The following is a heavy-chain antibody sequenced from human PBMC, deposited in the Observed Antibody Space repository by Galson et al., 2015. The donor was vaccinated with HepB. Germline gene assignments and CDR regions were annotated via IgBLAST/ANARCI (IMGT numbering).Heavy chain of an antibody. D-gene: IGHD3-10*01. Sequence: QSGAEVKKPGESLRISCKASGYSFPMYWISWVRQMPGKGLEWMGTIDPSDSYTNYSPSFQGHVTISADRSILTAYLQWSSLKASDTAMYFCAKHSIAASDTGSLVYWGQGTLATVSS. J-gene: IGHJ4*02. CDR3: AKHSIAASDTGSLVY. V-gene: IGHV5-10-1*01. CDR2: IDPSDSYT. CDR1: GYSFPMYW.